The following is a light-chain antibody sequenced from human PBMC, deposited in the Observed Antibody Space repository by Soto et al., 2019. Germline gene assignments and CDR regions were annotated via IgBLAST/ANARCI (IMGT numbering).Light chain of an antibody. V-gene: IGKV2-28*01. CDR2: VAS. CDR1: QSLLHSNGNNY. CDR3: MQALEAPRT. J-gene: IGKJ1*01. Sequence: DIVMTQSPLSLPVDPGEPAYISCRSSQSLLHSNGNNYLDWYLQKPGQPPRLLIYVASNRASGGPDRFSGSGAGTDFTLKISRVEAEDVGIYYCMQALEAPRTFGQGTKVEVK.